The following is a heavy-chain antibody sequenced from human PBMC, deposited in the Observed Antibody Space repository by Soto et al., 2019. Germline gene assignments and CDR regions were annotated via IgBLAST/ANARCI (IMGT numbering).Heavy chain of an antibody. Sequence: XVPTLVNPTQRLTLTCTFSGFSLSTSGVGVGWIRQPPGKALEWLALIYCNDDKRYSPSLKSRLTITKDTSKNQVVLTMTNMDPVDTATYYCAHSSSTESGAIAAAGGFDYWGQGTLVTVS. D-gene: IGHD6-13*01. CDR2: IYCNDDK. CDR3: AHSSSTESGAIAAAGGFDY. J-gene: IGHJ4*02. CDR1: GFSLSTSGVG. V-gene: IGHV2-5*01.